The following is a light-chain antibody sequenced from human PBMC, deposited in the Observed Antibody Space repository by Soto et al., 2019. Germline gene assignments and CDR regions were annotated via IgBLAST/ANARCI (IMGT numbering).Light chain of an antibody. V-gene: IGKV3-20*01. CDR2: GAS. J-gene: IGKJ1*01. CDR3: QQYADSPRT. CDR1: QSVTSNY. Sequence: EIVLTQSPGTLSLSPGERATLSCRASQSVTSNYLAWYQQKPGQAPRLLIYGASSRATGIPDRLSGSGSGTDFTLTISRLDPEDFAVYYCQQYADSPRTFGQGTTMEVK.